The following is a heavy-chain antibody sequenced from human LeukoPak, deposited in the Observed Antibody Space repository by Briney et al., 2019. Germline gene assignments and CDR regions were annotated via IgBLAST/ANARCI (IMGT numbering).Heavy chain of an antibody. CDR1: GFTFSSYG. J-gene: IGHJ4*02. Sequence: PGRPLRLSCAASGFTFSSYGMHWVRQAPGKGLEWVAVISYDGSNKYYADSVKGRFTISRDNSKNTLYLQMNSLRAEDTAVYYCAKGPYYYDSSGYYYTDYFDYWGQGTLVTVSS. V-gene: IGHV3-30*18. CDR2: ISYDGSNK. CDR3: AKGPYYYDSSGYYYTDYFDY. D-gene: IGHD3-22*01.